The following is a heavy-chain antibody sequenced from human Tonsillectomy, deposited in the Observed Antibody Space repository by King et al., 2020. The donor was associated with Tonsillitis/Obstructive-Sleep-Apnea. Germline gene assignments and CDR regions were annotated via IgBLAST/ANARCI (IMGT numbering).Heavy chain of an antibody. D-gene: IGHD5/OR15-5a*01. J-gene: IGHJ3*02. CDR2: IITIFGTT. CDR3: ARAISTITQDAFDI. CDR1: GGTFSTYA. Sequence: VQLVQSGAEVKKPGSSVKVSCKASGGTFSTYAISWVRQAPGQGLEWMGGIITIFGTTNYAQKFQGRVTITAEVSTSTTSMYLSSLRSEDTAVFYCARAISTITQDAFDIWGQGTMVTVSS. V-gene: IGHV1-69*01.